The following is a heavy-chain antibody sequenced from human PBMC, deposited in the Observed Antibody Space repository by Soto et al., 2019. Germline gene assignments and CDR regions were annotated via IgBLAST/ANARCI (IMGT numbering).Heavy chain of an antibody. J-gene: IGHJ4*02. V-gene: IGHV1-18*01. CDR1: GYTFTSYG. Sequence: QVQLLQSGAEVKKPGASVKVSCRASGYTFTSYGISWVRQAPGQGLEWMGWISTFNSHTDYAQKVQGRVAMTTDRPTGTAYMERRSLRSDDTAVYYCARGPLDYPIPAFDYWGQGTLVTVSS. CDR2: ISTFNSHT. D-gene: IGHD2-8*01. CDR3: ARGPLDYPIPAFDY.